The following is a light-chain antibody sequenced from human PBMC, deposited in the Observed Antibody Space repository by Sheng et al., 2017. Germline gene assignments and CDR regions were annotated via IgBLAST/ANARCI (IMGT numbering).Light chain of an antibody. J-gene: IGKJ1*01. CDR3: QQYNNWPAWT. CDR1: QSVSGN. Sequence: EIVMTQSPGTLSLSPGERATLSCRASQSVSGNYLAWYQQKPGQSPRLLIYDASTRATGIPARFSGSGSGTEFTLTISSLQSEDFAVYYCQQYNNWPAWTFGQGTKVEIK. CDR2: DAS. V-gene: IGKV3-15*01.